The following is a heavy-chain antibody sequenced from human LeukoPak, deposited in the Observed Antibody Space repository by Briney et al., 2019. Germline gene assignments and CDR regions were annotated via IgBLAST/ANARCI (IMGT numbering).Heavy chain of an antibody. J-gene: IGHJ4*02. CDR2: IYYSGST. V-gene: IGHV4-59*01. D-gene: IGHD5-18*01. CDR1: GGSISSYY. CDR3: ARGGYSYGRHDY. Sequence: SETLSLTCTVSGGSISSYYWSWIRQPPGKGLEWIGYIYYSGSTNYNPSLKSRVTISVDTSKNQFSLKLSSVTAADTAVYYCARGGYSYGRHDYWGQGTLVTVSS.